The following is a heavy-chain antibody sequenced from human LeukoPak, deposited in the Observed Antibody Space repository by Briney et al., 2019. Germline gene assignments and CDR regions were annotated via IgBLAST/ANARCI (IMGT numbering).Heavy chain of an antibody. J-gene: IGHJ4*02. CDR1: GFTFSSYS. Sequence: GGSLRLSCAASGFTFSSYSMNWVRQAPGKGLEWVSYISSSSSTIYYADSVKGRFTISRDNAKNSLYLQMNSLRAEDTAVYYCARDPFNYYDSSGLPVYWGQGTLVTVSS. D-gene: IGHD3-22*01. CDR3: ARDPFNYYDSSGLPVY. V-gene: IGHV3-48*01. CDR2: ISSSSSTI.